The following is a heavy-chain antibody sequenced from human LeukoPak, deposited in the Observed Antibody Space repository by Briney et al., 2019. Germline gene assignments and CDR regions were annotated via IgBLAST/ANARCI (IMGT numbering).Heavy chain of an antibody. V-gene: IGHV1-18*01. CDR2: ISAFNGNT. J-gene: IGHJ4*02. CDR1: GYILTSYG. D-gene: IGHD3-16*01. CDR3: AREPGLARSTFFDY. Sequence: GASVKVSCKASGYILTSYGVSWVRQAPGQGLEWMGWISAFNGNTNYAQKFRGRVTMTTEASTSTAYMELRSLRSDDTAFYYCAREPGLARSTFFDYWGQGTLVTVST.